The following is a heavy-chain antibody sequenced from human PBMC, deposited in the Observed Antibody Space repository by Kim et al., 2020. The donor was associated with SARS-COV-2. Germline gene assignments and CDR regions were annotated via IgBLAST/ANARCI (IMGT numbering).Heavy chain of an antibody. CDR3: ARLEAPSLFGVVNSDAFDI. D-gene: IGHD3-3*02. V-gene: IGHV4-59*08. Sequence: SRVTISVDTSKNQFSLKLSSVTAADTAVYYCARLEAPSLFGVVNSDAFDIWGQGTMVTVSS. J-gene: IGHJ3*02.